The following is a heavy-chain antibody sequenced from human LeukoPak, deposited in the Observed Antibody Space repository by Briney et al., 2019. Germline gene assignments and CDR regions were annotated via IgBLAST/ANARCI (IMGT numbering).Heavy chain of an antibody. CDR3: ARQRGSSIGDYVSWFDP. Sequence: SETLSLTCTVSGGSISGYYWSWIRQPPGRGLEWIGYIHYSGSTNYNPSLKSRVTISVDTSKNQFSLKLSSVTAADTAVYYCARQRGSSIGDYVSWFDPWGQGTLVTVSS. D-gene: IGHD4-17*01. V-gene: IGHV4-59*08. CDR1: GGSISGYY. CDR2: IHYSGST. J-gene: IGHJ5*02.